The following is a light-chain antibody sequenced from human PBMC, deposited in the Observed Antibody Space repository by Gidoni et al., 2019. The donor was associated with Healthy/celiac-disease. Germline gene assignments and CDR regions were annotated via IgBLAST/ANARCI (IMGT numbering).Light chain of an antibody. CDR1: QSVSSY. J-gene: IGKJ3*01. V-gene: IGKV3-11*01. CDR2: DAS. Sequence: EIVLTQSPATLSLSPGERATLSCRASQSVSSYLACYQQKPGQAPRLLIYDASNRATGIPARFSGSGSGTDFTLTISSLEPEDFAVYYCQQRSNWLLFTFGPGTKVDIK. CDR3: QQRSNWLLFT.